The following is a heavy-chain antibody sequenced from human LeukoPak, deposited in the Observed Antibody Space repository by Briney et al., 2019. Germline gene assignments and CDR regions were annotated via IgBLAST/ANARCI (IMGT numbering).Heavy chain of an antibody. J-gene: IGHJ4*02. CDR1: GGSISSYY. CDR2: IYYSGST. CDR3: ARHRRTTVVTPYFDY. D-gene: IGHD4-23*01. Sequence: SETLSLTCTVSGGSISSYYWSWIRQPPGKGLEWIGYIYYSGSTNYNPSLKSRVTISVDTSKSQFSLKLSSVTAADTAVYYCARHRRTTVVTPYFDYWGQGTLVTVSS. V-gene: IGHV4-59*08.